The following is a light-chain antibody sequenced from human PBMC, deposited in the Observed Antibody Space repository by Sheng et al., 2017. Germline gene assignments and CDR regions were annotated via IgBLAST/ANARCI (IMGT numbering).Light chain of an antibody. V-gene: IGKV1-5*03. CDR1: QSVNNW. CDR3: QQYNTYPT. Sequence: DIQMTQSPSTLTASVGDRVTITCRASQSVNNWLAWYQQKPGKAPHLLIYKASTLESGVPSRFNGSGSGTEFTLTISSLQPDDFATYYCQQYNTYPTFGLGTKVEIK. CDR2: KAS. J-gene: IGKJ2*01.